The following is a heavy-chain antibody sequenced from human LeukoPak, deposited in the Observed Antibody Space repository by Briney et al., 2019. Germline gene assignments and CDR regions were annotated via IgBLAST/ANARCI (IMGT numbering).Heavy chain of an antibody. CDR1: GGSFSGYC. CDR2: ITFGGNT. D-gene: IGHD2-8*02. CDR3: ARGRGLRLLGYYYDY. V-gene: IGHV4-34*01. J-gene: IGHJ4*02. Sequence: SETLSLTCAVSGGSFSGYCWTWIRQAPGKGLEWIGEITFGGNTNFNPSLQSRVTISIDPSKTQFSLELRSVTAADSAVYYCARGRGLRLLGYYYDYGGQGILVP.